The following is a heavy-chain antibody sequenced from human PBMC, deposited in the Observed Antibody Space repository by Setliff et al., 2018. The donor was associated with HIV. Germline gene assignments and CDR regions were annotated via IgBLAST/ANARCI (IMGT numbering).Heavy chain of an antibody. D-gene: IGHD3-22*01. J-gene: IGHJ4*02. V-gene: IGHV3-23*01. CDR1: GFTFSSYA. Sequence: LRLSCAASGFTFSSYAMSWVRQAPGKGLEWVSAISGSGGSTYYADSVKGRFTISRDNSKNTLYLQMNSLRAEDTAVYYCAKRERYCYDSSGYIRALDYWGQGTLVTVSS. CDR3: AKRERYCYDSSGYIRALDY. CDR2: ISGSGGST.